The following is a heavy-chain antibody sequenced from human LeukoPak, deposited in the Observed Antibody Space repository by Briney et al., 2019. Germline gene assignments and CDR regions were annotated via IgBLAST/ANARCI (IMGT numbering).Heavy chain of an antibody. CDR2: LDFGGSNN. CDR1: GFSFTNYW. J-gene: IGHJ4*02. Sequence: GESLKISCKGSGFSFTNYWVGWVRQIPGKGLEWMGILDFGGSNNRYSPSFQGEVTISTDQSINTACLQWSSLKASDTAIYYCARRPAITGAPFDYWGQGTLVTVSS. V-gene: IGHV5-51*01. D-gene: IGHD1-14*01. CDR3: ARRPAITGAPFDY.